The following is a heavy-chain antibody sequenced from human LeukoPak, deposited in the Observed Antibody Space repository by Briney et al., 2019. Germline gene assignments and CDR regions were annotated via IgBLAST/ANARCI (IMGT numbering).Heavy chain of an antibody. D-gene: IGHD5-12*01. CDR3: AREKWQGLFDY. CDR2: IYYSGST. V-gene: IGHV4-59*12. Sequence: SETLSLTCTVSGGSISSYYWSWIRQPPGKGLEWIGYIYYSGSTNYNPSLKSRVTISVDTSKNQFSLKLSSVTAADTAVYYCAREKWQGLFDYWGQGTLVTVSS. J-gene: IGHJ4*02. CDR1: GGSISSYY.